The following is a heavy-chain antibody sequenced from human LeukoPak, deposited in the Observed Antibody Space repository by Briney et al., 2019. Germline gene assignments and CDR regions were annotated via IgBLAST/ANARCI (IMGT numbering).Heavy chain of an antibody. D-gene: IGHD3-16*01. CDR2: ISGPGATT. Sequence: GGSLRLSCAASGFTFSNYVMSWVRQAPGKGVEWVSAISGPGATTYYADSVKGRFTISRDNSKNTLSLQVDSLRAEDTAVYYCAKDGVWGSFAYYFDYWGQGALVTVSS. CDR3: AKDGVWGSFAYYFDY. J-gene: IGHJ4*02. V-gene: IGHV3-23*01. CDR1: GFTFSNYV.